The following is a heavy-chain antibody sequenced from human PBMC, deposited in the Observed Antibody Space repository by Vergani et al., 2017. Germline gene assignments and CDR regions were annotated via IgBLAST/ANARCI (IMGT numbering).Heavy chain of an antibody. CDR3: ARTIGHCSNSNCYNLAY. J-gene: IGHJ4*02. D-gene: IGHD2-2*02. V-gene: IGHV4-59*01. CDR1: GGSLINYY. Sequence: QVQLQESGPGLVKPSETLSLTCTVSGGSLINYYWSWVRQPPGKGLEWIGYIYSSGSTTYSPSLKSRLTISVDPSKNQFSLKLRSVTLADTAVYYCARTIGHCSNSNCYNLAYWGQGTLVTVSS. CDR2: IYSSGST.